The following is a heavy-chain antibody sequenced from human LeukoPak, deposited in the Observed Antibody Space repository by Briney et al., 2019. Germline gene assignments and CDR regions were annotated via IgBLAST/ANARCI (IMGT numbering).Heavy chain of an antibody. J-gene: IGHJ4*02. D-gene: IGHD3-22*01. CDR3: ARQSISGSSLSYFDY. CDR2: IYDSGST. Sequence: SETLSLTCPVSGGSISNYYYWSWIRQPPGKGLEWIGNIYDSGSTNYNPSLKSRVTISVDTSKKQCSLKLSSVTAADTAVYYCARQSISGSSLSYFDYWGQGTLVNVSS. CDR1: GGSISNYYY. V-gene: IGHV4-59*01.